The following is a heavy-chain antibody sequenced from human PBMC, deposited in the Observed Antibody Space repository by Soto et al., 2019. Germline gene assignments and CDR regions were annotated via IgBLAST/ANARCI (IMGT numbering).Heavy chain of an antibody. J-gene: IGHJ6*02. Sequence: QVQLVQSGAEVKKPGSSVKVSCKASGGTFSSYTINWVRQAPGQGLEWMGGIIPIFGTADYAQKFQGRVTVTADESTSTAYMELSSLRSEDTAVYYCASVETQRYYYGMDVWCQGTTVTVSS. CDR1: GGTFSSYT. CDR3: ASVETQRYYYGMDV. V-gene: IGHV1-69*12. CDR2: IIPIFGTA. D-gene: IGHD2-15*01.